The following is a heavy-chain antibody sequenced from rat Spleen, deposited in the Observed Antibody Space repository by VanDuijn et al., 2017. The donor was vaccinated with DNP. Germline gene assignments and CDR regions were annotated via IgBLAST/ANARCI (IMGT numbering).Heavy chain of an antibody. J-gene: IGHJ3*01. CDR1: GLNFADYG. D-gene: IGHD5-1*01. CDR3: VTRGTGSDNWFAY. Sequence: EVKLVESGGGLVQPGRSLNLSCATSGLNFADYGMGWVRQAPGKGLEWIGEINEDSRIINYLPSLKDRFTISRDNAQNSLYLQMTNLGSEDTAIYYCVTRGTGSDNWFAYWGQGTLVTVSS. V-gene: IGHV4-2*01. CDR2: INEDSRII.